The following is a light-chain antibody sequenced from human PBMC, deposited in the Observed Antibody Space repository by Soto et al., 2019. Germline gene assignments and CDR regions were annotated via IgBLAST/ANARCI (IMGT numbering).Light chain of an antibody. J-gene: IGKJ1*01. CDR1: QSISSY. CDR3: QQSYSTHRT. V-gene: IGKV1-39*01. Sequence: DIQMTQSPSSLSASVGDRVTITCRARQSISSYLNWYQQKPGKAPKLLIDAASSLQSGVPSRFSGSGSGTDLNLTISSLQPEDVATYYCQQSYSTHRTFGQGTKVDIK. CDR2: AAS.